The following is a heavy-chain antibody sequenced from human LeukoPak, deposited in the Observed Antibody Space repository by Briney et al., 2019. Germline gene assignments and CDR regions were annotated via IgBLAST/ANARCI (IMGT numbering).Heavy chain of an antibody. D-gene: IGHD6-19*01. CDR2: MNPNSGNT. CDR3: ARSLAVAGPWVDY. J-gene: IGHJ4*02. V-gene: IGHV1-8*01. Sequence: ASVKVSCKASGYTFTSYDINWVRQATGQGLEWMGWMNPNSGNTGYAQKFQGRVTMTRNTSISTAYMELSSLRSEDTAVYYCARSLAVAGPWVDYWGQGTLVTVPS. CDR1: GYTFTSYD.